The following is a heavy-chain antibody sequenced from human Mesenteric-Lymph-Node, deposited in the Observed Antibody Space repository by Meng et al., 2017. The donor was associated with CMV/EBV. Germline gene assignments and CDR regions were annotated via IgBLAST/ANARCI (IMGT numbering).Heavy chain of an antibody. CDR1: GYTLHSYD. CDR2: MNPNSGNT. J-gene: IGHJ5*02. Sequence: KASGYTLHSYDINWVRQATGQGREGMGWMNPNSGNTGYAQKFQGRVTMTRNTSISTAYMELSSLRSEDTAVYYCARGGGYYYGSGSPWGQGTLVTVSS. V-gene: IGHV1-8*01. D-gene: IGHD3-10*01. CDR3: ARGGGYYYGSGSP.